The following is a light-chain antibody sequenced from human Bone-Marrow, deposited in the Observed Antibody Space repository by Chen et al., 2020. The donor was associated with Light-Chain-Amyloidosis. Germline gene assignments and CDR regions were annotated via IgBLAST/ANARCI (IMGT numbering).Light chain of an antibody. J-gene: IGKJ1*01. CDR1: QSVLHSSNNKNY. CDR3: QQYYDIPRT. V-gene: IGKV4-1*01. Sequence: DIVMTQSPDSLAVSLGERATINCRSSQSVLHSSNNKNYSGWYQQKPGQPPKLLIYWASTRESGVPARFGGSGSATDFSLTISSLQAEDVAVYYCQQYYDIPRTFGQGTKVEIK. CDR2: WAS.